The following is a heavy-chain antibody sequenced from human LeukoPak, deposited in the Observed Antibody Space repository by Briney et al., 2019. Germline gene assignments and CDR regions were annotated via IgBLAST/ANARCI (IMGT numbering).Heavy chain of an antibody. CDR2: IYYGGST. V-gene: IGHV4-39*01. Sequence: PSETLSLTCTVFGGSISSSSYYWGWIRQPPGKGLEWIGSIYYGGSTYYNPSLKSRVTISVDTSKNQFSLKLSSVTAADTAVYYCARRSDWFDPWGQGTLVTVSS. CDR1: GGSISSSSYY. CDR3: ARRSDWFDP. J-gene: IGHJ5*02.